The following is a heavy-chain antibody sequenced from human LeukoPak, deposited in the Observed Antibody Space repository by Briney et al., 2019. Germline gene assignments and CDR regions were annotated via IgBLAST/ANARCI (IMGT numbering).Heavy chain of an antibody. Sequence: PGGSLRLSCAVPGFYPSSYWIHWVRHAPGKGLVWVSLINTDGSATTYGDSAKGRFTLSRDNDKNTLFLDRNSLRVEDTAVYYCARGTAATAGIDYWGQGTLVTVSS. CDR2: INTDGSAT. D-gene: IGHD6-13*01. J-gene: IGHJ4*02. V-gene: IGHV3-74*01. CDR1: GFYPSSYW. CDR3: ARGTAATAGIDY.